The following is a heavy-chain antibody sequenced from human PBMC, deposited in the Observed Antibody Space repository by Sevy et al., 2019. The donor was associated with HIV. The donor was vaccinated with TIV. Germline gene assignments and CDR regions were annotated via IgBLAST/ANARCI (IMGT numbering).Heavy chain of an antibody. CDR3: ARDWDTSSGGGDAFDI. D-gene: IGHD6-19*01. CDR2: ISSSSSYI. CDR1: GFTFSRYS. Sequence: GGSLRLSCAASGFTFSRYSLNWVRQAPGKGLEWVSSISSSSSYIYYADSVKGRFTISRDNAKNSLYLQMNSLRVEDTAVYYCARDWDTSSGGGDAFDIWGQGTMVTVSS. V-gene: IGHV3-21*01. J-gene: IGHJ3*02.